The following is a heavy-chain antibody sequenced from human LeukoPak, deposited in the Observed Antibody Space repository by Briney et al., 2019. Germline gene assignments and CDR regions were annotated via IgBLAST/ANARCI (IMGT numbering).Heavy chain of an antibody. Sequence: ASVKVSCKASRYTFTSYDINWMRQAPGQGLDWMGWMSPNSGNTGYAQKFQGRVTMTRDTSIGTAYLELSSLRSEDSAVYYCVRTPPNWGADFWGPGTLITVSS. CDR3: VRTPPNWGADF. CDR2: MSPNSGNT. V-gene: IGHV1-8*01. D-gene: IGHD7-27*01. J-gene: IGHJ4*02. CDR1: RYTFTSYD.